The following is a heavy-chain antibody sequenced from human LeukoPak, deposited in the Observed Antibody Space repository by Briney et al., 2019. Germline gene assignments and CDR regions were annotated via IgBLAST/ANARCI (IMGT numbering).Heavy chain of an antibody. J-gene: IGHJ4*02. D-gene: IGHD3-10*01. CDR2: INHSGST. V-gene: IGHV4-34*01. Sequence: SETLSLTCAVYGGSFSGYYWSWIRQPPGKGLEWIGEINHSGSTNYNPTLKSRVTTSVDTSRNEFSLKLSSVTAADTAVYYCARRLWFGEFDYWGQGTLVTVSS. CDR3: ARRLWFGEFDY. CDR1: GGSFSGYY.